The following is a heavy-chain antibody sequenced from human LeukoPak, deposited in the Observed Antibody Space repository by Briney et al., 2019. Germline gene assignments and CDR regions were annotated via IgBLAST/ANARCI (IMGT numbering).Heavy chain of an antibody. J-gene: IGHJ4*02. Sequence: ASVKVSCKASGYTFTGYYMHWVRQAPGQGLEWMGWINTNTGNPTYAQGFTGRFVFSLDTSVSTAYLQISSLKAEDTAVYYCARVGFRDSSGWYAGYWGQGTLVTVSS. V-gene: IGHV7-4-1*02. D-gene: IGHD6-19*01. CDR1: GYTFTGYY. CDR3: ARVGFRDSSGWYAGY. CDR2: INTNTGNP.